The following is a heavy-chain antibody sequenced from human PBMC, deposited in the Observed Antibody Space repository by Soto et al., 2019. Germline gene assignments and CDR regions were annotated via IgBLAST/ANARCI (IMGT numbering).Heavy chain of an antibody. CDR3: ARAARPYGDFDY. Sequence: QAQLVQSGAEVTKPGASVKVSCKASDYTFTSYGISWVRQAPGQGLEWMGWIRAYNRNTNYAQKLQDRVTMTTDTSTNTAYMDLRSLRSDDTAMYYCARAARPYGDFDYWGQGTLVTVSS. V-gene: IGHV1-18*04. D-gene: IGHD4-17*01. J-gene: IGHJ4*02. CDR2: IRAYNRNT. CDR1: DYTFTSYG.